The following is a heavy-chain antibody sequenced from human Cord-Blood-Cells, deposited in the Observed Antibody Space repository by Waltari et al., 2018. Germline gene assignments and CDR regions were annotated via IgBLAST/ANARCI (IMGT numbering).Heavy chain of an antibody. CDR3: ARRGELYYFDY. CDR1: GGSFSGYY. J-gene: IGHJ4*02. Sequence: QVQLQQWGAGLLKPSETLSLTCAVYGGSFSGYYWSWIRQPPGKGLEWIGEINHSGSTNYNPSLKSRVTKSVDTSKNQFSLKLSSVTAADTAVYYCARRGELYYFDYWGQGTLVTVSS. CDR2: INHSGST. V-gene: IGHV4-34*01. D-gene: IGHD3-10*01.